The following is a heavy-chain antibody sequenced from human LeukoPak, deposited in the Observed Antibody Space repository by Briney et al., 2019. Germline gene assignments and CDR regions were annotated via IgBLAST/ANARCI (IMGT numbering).Heavy chain of an antibody. CDR2: MYYSGST. D-gene: IGHD3-22*01. V-gene: IGHV4-39*01. CDR1: GDFITGSTYY. CDR3: ARQYYDSTGYYYFDY. Sequence: SETLSLTCTVSGDFITGSTYYWGWIRHPPGKGLEWIGSMYYSGSTYSNPSLRSRVTMSADTSKNQFSLNLKSVTAADTAVYYCARQYYDSTGYYYFDYWGQGTLVTVSS. J-gene: IGHJ4*02.